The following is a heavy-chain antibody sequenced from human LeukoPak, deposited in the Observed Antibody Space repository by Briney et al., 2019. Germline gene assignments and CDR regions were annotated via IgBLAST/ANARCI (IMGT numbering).Heavy chain of an antibody. V-gene: IGHV3-23*01. Sequence: PGGSLRLSCAASGFTFSTYSMSWVRQAPGKGLEWVSAISGSGGSTYYADSVKGRFTISRDNSKNTLYLQMNSLRAEDTAVYYCAKDHHTSGIAVAGTDPGWGQGTLVTVSS. J-gene: IGHJ4*02. CDR2: ISGSGGST. D-gene: IGHD6-19*01. CDR3: AKDHHTSGIAVAGTDPG. CDR1: GFTFSTYS.